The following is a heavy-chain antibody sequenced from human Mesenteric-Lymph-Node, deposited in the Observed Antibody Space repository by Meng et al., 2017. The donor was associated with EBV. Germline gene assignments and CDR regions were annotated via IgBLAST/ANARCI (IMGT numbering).Heavy chain of an antibody. CDR1: GVTFSSYA. D-gene: IGHD6-13*01. CDR3: AREGIAAATNWGYYFDY. CDR2: IIPIFGTS. V-gene: IGHV1-69*01. J-gene: IGHJ4*02. Sequence: QVQLVQSGAEVKKAGSSVKVSCKASGVTFSSYAISWVRQAPGQGLEWMGGIIPIFGTSNYAQKFQGRVTITADESTSTAYMELSGLRSEDTAVFYCAREGIAAATNWGYYFDYWGQGTLVTVSS.